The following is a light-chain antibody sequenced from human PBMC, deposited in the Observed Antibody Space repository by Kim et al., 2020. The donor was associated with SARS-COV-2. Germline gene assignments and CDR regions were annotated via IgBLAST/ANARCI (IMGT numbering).Light chain of an antibody. CDR2: DVS. J-gene: IGLJ1*01. Sequence: QSALTQPASVSGSPGQSITISCTGTSSDVGGYNYVSWYQQHPGKAPKLMIYDVSNRPSGVSNRFSGSMSGNTASLTISGLQAEDEADYYCSSYTSSSTLHVFGTGTQLTVL. CDR1: SSDVGGYNY. CDR3: SSYTSSSTLHV. V-gene: IGLV2-14*03.